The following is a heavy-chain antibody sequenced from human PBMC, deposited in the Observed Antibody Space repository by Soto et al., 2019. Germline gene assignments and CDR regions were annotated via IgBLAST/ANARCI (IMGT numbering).Heavy chain of an antibody. CDR3: ASYDFWSGYYLDY. CDR2: IYYSGST. V-gene: IGHV4-39*01. CDR1: GGSISSSSYY. J-gene: IGHJ4*02. D-gene: IGHD3-3*01. Sequence: QLQLQESGPGLVKPSETLSLTCTVSGGSISSSSYYWGWIRQPPGKGLEWIGSIYYSGSTYYNPSLKSRVTISVDRSKNQFSLKLSSVTAADTAVYYCASYDFWSGYYLDYWGQGTLVTVSS.